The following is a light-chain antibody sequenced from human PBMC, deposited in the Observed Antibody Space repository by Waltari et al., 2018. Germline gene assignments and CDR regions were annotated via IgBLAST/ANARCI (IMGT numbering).Light chain of an antibody. V-gene: IGKV3-20*01. CDR2: DAS. CDR1: QSLSSTY. CDR3: QQYGTSPT. J-gene: IGKJ4*01. Sequence: EIVLTQSPGTLSLSPGESATLSCRASQSLSSTYLAWYQQKSGQAPRLVIYDASLRATGTPDRFSGSGSGTEFTLTISRLEPEDFAVYYCQQYGTSPTFGGGTMVEIK.